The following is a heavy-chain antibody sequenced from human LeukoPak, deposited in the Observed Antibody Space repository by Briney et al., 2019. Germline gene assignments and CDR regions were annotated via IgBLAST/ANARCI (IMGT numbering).Heavy chain of an antibody. CDR3: ARGGGAVAADH. CDR2: ISAYNGNT. J-gene: IGHJ4*02. V-gene: IGHV1-18*01. D-gene: IGHD6-19*01. CDR1: GYTLTELS. Sequence: ASVKVSCKVSGYTLTELSMHWVRQAPGQGLEWMGWISAYNGNTNYAQKFQGRVTMTTDTSTSTAYMELRSLRSDDTAVYYCARGGGAVAADHWGQGTLVTVSS.